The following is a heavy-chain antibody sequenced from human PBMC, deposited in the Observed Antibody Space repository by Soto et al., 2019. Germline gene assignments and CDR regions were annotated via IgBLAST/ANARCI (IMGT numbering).Heavy chain of an antibody. CDR2: INPNTGGT. CDR3: ARITTDSSSWIYGWFDA. D-gene: IGHD6-13*01. CDR1: GYIFTGYY. Sequence: GASVKVSCKASGYIFTGYYIHWVRQAPGQGLEWMGWINPNTGGTNYAHNFQGRVTMTRDTSVSTAYMELSRLRFDDTAVYYCARITTDSSSWIYGWFDAWGRGTLVTVPQ. J-gene: IGHJ5*02. V-gene: IGHV1-2*02.